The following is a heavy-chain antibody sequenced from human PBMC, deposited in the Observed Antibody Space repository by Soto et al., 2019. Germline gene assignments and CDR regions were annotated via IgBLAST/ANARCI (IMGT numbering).Heavy chain of an antibody. Sequence: TLSLTCAVSGGSISSGDYSWSWIRQPPGKGLEWIGYMFHSGSAYYNPSLKSRVTISVDRSKNQFSLKLTSLTAADTAVYYCARGKRGIRYYGSGTSDWLHPSGQATLVTVSS. V-gene: IGHV4-30-2*01. D-gene: IGHD3-10*01. CDR1: GGSISSGDYS. CDR3: ARGKRGIRYYGSGTSDWLHP. CDR2: MFHSGSA. J-gene: IGHJ5*02.